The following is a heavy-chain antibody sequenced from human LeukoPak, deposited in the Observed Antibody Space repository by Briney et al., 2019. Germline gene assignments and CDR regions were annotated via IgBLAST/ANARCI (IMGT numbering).Heavy chain of an antibody. CDR2: IKSKTDGGTT. V-gene: IGHV3-15*01. D-gene: IGHD4-17*01. CDR1: GFTFSNAW. J-gene: IGHJ3*02. CDR3: TTDMTTVPRADAFDI. Sequence: KTGGSLRLSCAASGFTFSNAWMSWVRQAPGKGLEWVGRIKSKTDGGTTDYAAPVKGRFTISRDDSKNTLYLQMNSLKTEDTAVYYCTTDMTTVPRADAFDIWGQGTMVTVSS.